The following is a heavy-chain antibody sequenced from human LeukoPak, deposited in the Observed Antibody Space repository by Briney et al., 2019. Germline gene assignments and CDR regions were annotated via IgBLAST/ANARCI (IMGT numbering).Heavy chain of an antibody. J-gene: IGHJ2*01. D-gene: IGHD2-15*01. CDR3: AKDACSGGTCYGGWYCDL. Sequence: GSLRLSCAASGFTFSSYGMHWVRQAPGKGLEWVAFMHYDGNIKYYADSVKGRFTISRDISKNTLYLQMSSLRAEDTAVYYCAKDACSGGTCYGGWYCDLWGRGALVTVSS. CDR2: MHYDGNIK. CDR1: GFTFSSYG. V-gene: IGHV3-30*02.